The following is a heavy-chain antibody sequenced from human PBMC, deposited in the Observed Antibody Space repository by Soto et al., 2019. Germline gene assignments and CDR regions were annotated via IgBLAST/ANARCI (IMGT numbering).Heavy chain of an antibody. CDR3: ENGVAAVDSVAV. V-gene: IGHV3-23*01. CDR2: ISSSGSST. D-gene: IGHD2-15*01. J-gene: IGHJ1*01. Sequence: PGKGQELVSAISSSGSSTYSADSVKGRFTISRDNAKNSLYLQMESLRAEDTSVYYCENGVAAVDSVAVWGQGTTVTV.